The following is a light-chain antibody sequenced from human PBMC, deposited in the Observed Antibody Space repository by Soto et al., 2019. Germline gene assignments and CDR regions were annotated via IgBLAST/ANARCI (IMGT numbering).Light chain of an antibody. CDR3: QQRHMWPIT. J-gene: IGKJ5*01. CDR2: DAY. Sequence: EVELTQSPVTLSLSPGERATLSCRVSQSFRGLLAWYQQKPGQAPRLLIYDAYNRATGIPPRFSGSGSGTDFTLTISSLEPEDSAVYYCQQRHMWPITFGQGTRLEIK. V-gene: IGKV3-11*01. CDR1: QSFRGL.